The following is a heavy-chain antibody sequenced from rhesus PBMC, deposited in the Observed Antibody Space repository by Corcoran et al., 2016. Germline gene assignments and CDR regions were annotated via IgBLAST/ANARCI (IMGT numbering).Heavy chain of an antibody. CDR3: ATSGIATVMGDY. Sequence: EVQLVQSGAEVKKPGASVKISCKASGYTFTDYYLHWVRQAPGKGLEWMGRVDHEDEETKKEQKLQDRVTNTEDTSTDTAYMELSSLRSEDTAVYYCATSGIATVMGDYWGQGVLVTVSS. V-gene: IGHV1-111*02. D-gene: IGHD5-36*01. J-gene: IGHJ4*01. CDR2: VDHEDEET. CDR1: GYTFTDYY.